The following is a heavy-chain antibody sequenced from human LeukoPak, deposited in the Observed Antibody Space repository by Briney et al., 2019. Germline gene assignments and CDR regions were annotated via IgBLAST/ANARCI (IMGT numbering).Heavy chain of an antibody. Sequence: SQTLSLTCTVSGGSISSGDYYWSWIRQPPGKGLEWIGYIYYSGSTYYNPSLKSRVTISVDTSKNQFSLKLSSVTAADTAVYYCASGSITMVRGVPPIPDYYHYYGMDVWGQGTTVTVSS. CDR2: IYYSGST. D-gene: IGHD3-10*01. J-gene: IGHJ6*02. V-gene: IGHV4-30-4*01. CDR1: GGSISSGDYY. CDR3: ASGSITMVRGVPPIPDYYHYYGMDV.